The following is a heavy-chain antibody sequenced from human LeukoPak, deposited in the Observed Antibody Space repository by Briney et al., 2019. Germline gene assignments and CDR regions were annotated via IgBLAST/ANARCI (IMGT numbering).Heavy chain of an antibody. CDR1: GYTFTSYG. CDR2: INAYNGNT. J-gene: IGHJ3*02. V-gene: IGHV1-18*01. Sequence: ASVTVSCKASGYTFTSYGMSWVGQAPGQGLEWMGWINAYNGNTNSAQKLQGRVTMTTDTSTSTAYIELRSLRSDDTAVYYCARDDSSGYYLFSGAFDIWGQGTMVTVSS. D-gene: IGHD3-22*01. CDR3: ARDDSSGYYLFSGAFDI.